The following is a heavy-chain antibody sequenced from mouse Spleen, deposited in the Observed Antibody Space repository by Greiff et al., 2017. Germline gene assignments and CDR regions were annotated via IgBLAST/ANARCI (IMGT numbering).Heavy chain of an antibody. CDR3: ARAYYSNSYYAMDY. CDR1: GYSITSGYY. J-gene: IGHJ4*01. Sequence: EVQVVESGPGLVKPSQSLSLTCSVTGYSITSGYYWNWIRQFPGNKLEWMGYISYDGSNNYNPSLKNRISITRDTSKNQFFLKLNSVTTEDTATYYCARAYYSNSYYAMDYWGQGTSVTVSS. D-gene: IGHD2-5*01. V-gene: IGHV3-6*01. CDR2: ISYDGSN.